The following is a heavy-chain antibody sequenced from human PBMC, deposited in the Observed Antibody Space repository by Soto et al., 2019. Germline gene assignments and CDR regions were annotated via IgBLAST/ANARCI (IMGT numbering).Heavy chain of an antibody. V-gene: IGHV3-33*01. D-gene: IGHD4-4*01. CDR2: IWYDGSNK. CDR3: ARDFLHDYSKAAFDY. J-gene: IGHJ4*02. Sequence: GGSLRLSCAASGFTFSSYGMHWVRQAPGKGLEWVAVIWYDGSNKYYADSVKGRFTISRDNSKNTLYLQMNSLRAEDTAVYYCARDFLHDYSKAAFDYWGQGTLVTVSS. CDR1: GFTFSSYG.